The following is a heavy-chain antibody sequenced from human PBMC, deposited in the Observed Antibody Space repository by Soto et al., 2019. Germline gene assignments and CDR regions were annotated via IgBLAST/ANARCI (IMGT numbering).Heavy chain of an antibody. J-gene: IGHJ4*02. V-gene: IGHV3-53*01. CDR2: IYAYSAATT. CDR1: GFSVYGNY. D-gene: IGHD3-22*01. CDR3: ARGLNLEV. Sequence: DVQLVESGGGLIQPGGSLRLSCAISGFSVYGNYMSWVRQAPGKGLEWVSVIYAYSAATTVYAESVRGRFTISRDTSKNTVDLQMNSLRAEDTAVYYCARGLNLEVWGRGTLVSVSS.